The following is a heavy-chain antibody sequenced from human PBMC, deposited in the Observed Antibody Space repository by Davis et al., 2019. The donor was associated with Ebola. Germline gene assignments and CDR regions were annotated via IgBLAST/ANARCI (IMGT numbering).Heavy chain of an antibody. D-gene: IGHD3-22*01. Sequence: SETLSLTCTVSGGSISSSSYYWGWIRQPPGKGLEWIGSIYYSGSTYYHPSLKSRVTISVDTSKNQFSLKLSSVTAADTAVYYCASSYGITMIDPTFDYWGQGTLVTVSS. CDR3: ASSYGITMIDPTFDY. V-gene: IGHV4-39*01. CDR2: IYYSGST. CDR1: GGSISSSSYY. J-gene: IGHJ4*02.